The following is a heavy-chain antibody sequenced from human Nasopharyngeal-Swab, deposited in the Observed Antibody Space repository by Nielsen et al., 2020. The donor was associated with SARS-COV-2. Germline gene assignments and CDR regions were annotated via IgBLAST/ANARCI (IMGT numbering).Heavy chain of an antibody. CDR1: GYTLTELS. J-gene: IGHJ5*02. V-gene: IGHV1-24*01. D-gene: IGHD2-8*01. CDR3: ATGPPTRLYCTNGVCYGGGWFDP. Sequence: ASVKVSCKVSGYTLTELSMHWVRQAPGKGLEWMGGFDPEDDETIYAQKFQGRVTMTEDTSTDTAYMELSSLRSEDTAVYYCATGPPTRLYCTNGVCYGGGWFDPWGQGTLVTVSS. CDR2: FDPEDDET.